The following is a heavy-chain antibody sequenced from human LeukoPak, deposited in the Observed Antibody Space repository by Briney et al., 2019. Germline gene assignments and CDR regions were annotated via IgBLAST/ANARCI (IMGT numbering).Heavy chain of an antibody. V-gene: IGHV4-39*01. CDR3: ARTKSGSYHSPFVY. CDR1: GGSISSSAYY. Sequence: SETLSLTCSVSGGSISSSAYYWGWIRQAPGKGLEWIGSVFHSGGTYYNPSLKSRVTISVDTSKNQFSLKLNSMTAADTALYYCARTKSGSYHSPFVYWGQGTLVTVSS. J-gene: IGHJ4*02. CDR2: VFHSGGT. D-gene: IGHD1-26*01.